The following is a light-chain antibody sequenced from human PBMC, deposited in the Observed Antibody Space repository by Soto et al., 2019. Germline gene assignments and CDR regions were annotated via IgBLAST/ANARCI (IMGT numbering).Light chain of an antibody. J-gene: IGKJ2*01. CDR2: DAS. CDR1: QSISSW. V-gene: IGKV1-5*01. Sequence: DIQMTQSPSTLSASVGDRVTITCRASQSISSWLAWYQQKPGQAPKLLIYDASSLESGVPSRFSGSGSGTEFALTISSLQPDDFATYYCQQYNSSPTTFGQGTKMEIK. CDR3: QQYNSSPTT.